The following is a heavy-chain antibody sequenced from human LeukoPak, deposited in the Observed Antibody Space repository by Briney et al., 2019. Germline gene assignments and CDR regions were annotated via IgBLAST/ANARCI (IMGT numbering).Heavy chain of an antibody. CDR1: GFTFSSYS. V-gene: IGHV3-21*01. CDR2: ISSSSSYI. J-gene: IGHJ6*02. D-gene: IGHD1-1*01. CDR3: VRDGGQKVQLERPSFYGMDV. Sequence: GGSLRLSCAASGFTFSSYSMNWVRQAPGKGLEWVSSISSSSSYIYYADSVKGRFTISRDNAKNSLYLQMNSLRAEDTAVYCCVRDGGQKVQLERPSFYGMDVWGQGTTVTVSS.